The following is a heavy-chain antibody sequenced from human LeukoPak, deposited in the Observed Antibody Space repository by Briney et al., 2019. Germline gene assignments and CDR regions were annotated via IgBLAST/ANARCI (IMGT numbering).Heavy chain of an antibody. D-gene: IGHD2-21*01. CDR1: GFTVSSNY. CDR2: IYSGGNT. Sequence: GGSLRLSCAASGFTVSSNYMSWVRQAPGKGLEWVSIIYSGGNTFYADSVKGRLTISRDNSKNTLYLQMNSLRAEDTAVYYCARCGVLYYFDYWGQGTLVTVSS. V-gene: IGHV3-53*01. CDR3: ARCGVLYYFDY. J-gene: IGHJ4*02.